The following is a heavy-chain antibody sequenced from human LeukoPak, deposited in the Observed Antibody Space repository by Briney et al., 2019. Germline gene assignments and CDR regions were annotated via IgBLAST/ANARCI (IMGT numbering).Heavy chain of an antibody. Sequence: SETLSLTCTVCGGSISSSSYYWGWVRQPPGKGLEWIGSIYYSGSTYYNPSLKSRVTISVDTSKNQFSLKLSSVTAADTAVYYCAREERIAAASVWGKGTTVTVSS. CDR1: GGSISSSSYY. J-gene: IGHJ6*04. CDR2: IYYSGST. V-gene: IGHV4-39*02. CDR3: AREERIAAASV. D-gene: IGHD6-13*01.